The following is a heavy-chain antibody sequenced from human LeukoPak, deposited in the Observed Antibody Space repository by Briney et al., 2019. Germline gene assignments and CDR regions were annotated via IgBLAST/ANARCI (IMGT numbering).Heavy chain of an antibody. CDR3: ARHGGDYTIDY. CDR2: MDYSGST. CDR1: GGSISSYY. Sequence: PSETLSLTCTVSGGSISSYYWSWIRQPPGKGLEWIAYMDYSGSTFYNPSLKSRVSTSVDTSKNQFSLKVRSVTAADTAVYYCARHGGDYTIDYWGQGTLVTVSS. D-gene: IGHD4-17*01. J-gene: IGHJ4*02. V-gene: IGHV4-59*08.